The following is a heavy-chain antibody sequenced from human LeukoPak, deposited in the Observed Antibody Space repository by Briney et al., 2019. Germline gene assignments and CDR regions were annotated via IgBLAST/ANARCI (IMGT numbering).Heavy chain of an antibody. Sequence: PGGSLRLSCSASEFTFSTYAMHWVRQAPGKGLEYVSAISSNGGNAYYADSAKGRFTISRDNSKNTLYLQMASLRPEDTALYYCVKDTYSSSWAAFDYWGRGTLVTVSS. V-gene: IGHV3-64D*06. J-gene: IGHJ4*02. D-gene: IGHD6-13*01. CDR2: ISSNGGNA. CDR1: EFTFSTYA. CDR3: VKDTYSSSWAAFDY.